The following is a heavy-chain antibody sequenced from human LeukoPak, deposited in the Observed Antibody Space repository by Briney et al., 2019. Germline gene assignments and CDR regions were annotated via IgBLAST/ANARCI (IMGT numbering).Heavy chain of an antibody. CDR3: AREGLGELTLDY. J-gene: IGHJ4*02. CDR2: ISTYNGDT. CDR1: GYTFTSYG. Sequence: ASVKVSCKASGYTFTSYGISWVRQAPGQGLEWMGWISTYNGDTNYAQKLQGRVTMTTDTSTSTAYMELRGLRSDDTAVYYCAREGLGELTLDYWGQGTLVTVSS. D-gene: IGHD3-16*01. V-gene: IGHV1-18*01.